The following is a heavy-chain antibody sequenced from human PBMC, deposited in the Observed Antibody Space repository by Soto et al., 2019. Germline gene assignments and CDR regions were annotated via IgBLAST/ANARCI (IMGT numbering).Heavy chain of an antibody. J-gene: IGHJ6*02. CDR3: AKEKGFEYDSRHYYYYGMDV. CDR1: GFTFSSYG. D-gene: IGHD3-22*01. CDR2: ISYDGSNK. Sequence: GSLRLSCAASGFTFSSYGMHWVRQAPGKGLEWVAVISYDGSNKYYADSVKGRFTISRDNSKNKLYLQMNSVRAEDTAVYYCAKEKGFEYDSRHYYYYGMDVWGQGTTVTVSS. V-gene: IGHV3-30*18.